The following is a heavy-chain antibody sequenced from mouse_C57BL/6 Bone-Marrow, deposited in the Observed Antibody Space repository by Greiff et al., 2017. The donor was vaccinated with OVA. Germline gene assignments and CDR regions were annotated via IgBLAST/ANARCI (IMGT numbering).Heavy chain of an antibody. V-gene: IGHV14-4*01. CDR1: GFNIKDDY. J-gene: IGHJ2*01. CDR2: IDPENGDT. CDR3: TTYRY. Sequence: VQLQQSGAELVRPGASVKLSCTASGFNIKDDYMHWVKERPEQGLEWIGWIDPENGDTEYASKFQGKATITADTSSKTVYLHLNSLTSEDTAVYYCTTYRYWGQGTTLTVSS.